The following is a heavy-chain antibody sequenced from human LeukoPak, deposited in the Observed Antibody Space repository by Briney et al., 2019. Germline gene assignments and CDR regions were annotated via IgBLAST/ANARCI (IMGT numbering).Heavy chain of an antibody. D-gene: IGHD3-3*01. CDR3: ARGIDEWLYLNY. CDR1: GFTFSNAW. V-gene: IGHV3-15*01. CDR2: IKSKTDGGTT. J-gene: IGHJ4*02. Sequence: PGGSLRLSCAASGFTFSNAWMSWVRQAPGKGLEWVGRIKSKTDGGTTDYAAPVKGRFTISRDDSKNTLYLQMNSLKTEDTAVYYCARGIDEWLYLNYWGQGALVTVSS.